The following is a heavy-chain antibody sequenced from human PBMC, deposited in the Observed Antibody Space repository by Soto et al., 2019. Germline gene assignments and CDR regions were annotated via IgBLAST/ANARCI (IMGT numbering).Heavy chain of an antibody. V-gene: IGHV1-18*04. CDR2: ISAYNGNT. J-gene: IGHJ4*02. D-gene: IGHD6-13*01. CDR1: GSTFPSYY. Sequence: ASVQVSFHASGSTFPSYYMHLVRQAPGQGLEWMGWISAYNGNTNYAQKLQGRVTMTTDTSTSTAYMELRSLRSDDTAVYYCARDWAAAGTFDYWGQGTLVTVS. CDR3: ARDWAAAGTFDY.